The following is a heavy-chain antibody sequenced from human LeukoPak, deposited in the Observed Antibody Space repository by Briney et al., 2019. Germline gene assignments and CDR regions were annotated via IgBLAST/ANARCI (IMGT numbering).Heavy chain of an antibody. J-gene: IGHJ4*02. V-gene: IGHV3-30-3*01. CDR1: GFTFSSYA. D-gene: IGHD3-22*01. CDR2: ISYDGSNK. Sequence: GGSLRLSCAASGFTFSSYAMHWVRQAPGKGLEWVAVISYDGSNKYYADSVKGRFTISRDNSKNTLYLQMDSLRAEDTAVYYCARDKSITMIVVVIEGFDYWGQGTLVTVSS. CDR3: ARDKSITMIVVVIEGFDY.